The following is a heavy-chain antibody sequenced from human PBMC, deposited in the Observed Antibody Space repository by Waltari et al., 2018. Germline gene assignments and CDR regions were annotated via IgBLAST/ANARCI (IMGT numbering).Heavy chain of an antibody. D-gene: IGHD5-18*01. Sequence: QVQLQESGPGLVKPSQTLSLTCTVTGGSISSGRYYLSWFRQHRGKGLEWIGYIYYSGSTYYNPALKSRVTISVDTSKNQFSLKLSSVTAADTAVYYCARDSYGYSYYYYGMDVWGQGTTVTVSS. J-gene: IGHJ6*02. CDR3: ARDSYGYSYYYYGMDV. CDR2: IYYSGST. V-gene: IGHV4-31*03. CDR1: GGSISSGRYY.